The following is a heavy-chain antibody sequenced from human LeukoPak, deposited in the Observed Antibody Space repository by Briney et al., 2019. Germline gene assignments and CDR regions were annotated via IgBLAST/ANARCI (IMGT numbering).Heavy chain of an antibody. D-gene: IGHD3-16*01. CDR2: TSGSGGST. Sequence: GGSLRLSCAASGFTFSSYAMSWVRQAPGKGLEWVSATSGSGGSTYYADSVKGRFTISRDNSKNTLYLQMNSLRAEDTAVYYCAKGGGGAIARYQHWGQGTLVTVSS. V-gene: IGHV3-23*01. CDR1: GFTFSSYA. J-gene: IGHJ1*01. CDR3: AKGGGGAIARYQH.